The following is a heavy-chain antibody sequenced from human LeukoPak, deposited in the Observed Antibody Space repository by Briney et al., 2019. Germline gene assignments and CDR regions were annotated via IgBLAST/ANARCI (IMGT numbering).Heavy chain of an antibody. CDR3: ARAGYSSGYVGGFDY. CDR1: GGSINSYY. D-gene: IGHD5-18*01. CDR2: IYFSGST. J-gene: IGHJ4*02. V-gene: IGHV4-59*01. Sequence: SETLSPTCTVSGGSINSYYWNWIRQSPGKGLEWIGHIYFSGSTNYNPSLKSRVIISAVMSKNRFSLRLSSVTAADTAVYYCARAGYSSGYVGGFDYWGQGALVTVSS.